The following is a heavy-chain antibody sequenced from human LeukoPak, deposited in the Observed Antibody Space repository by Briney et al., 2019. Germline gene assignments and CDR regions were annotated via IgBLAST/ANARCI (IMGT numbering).Heavy chain of an antibody. V-gene: IGHV3-21*01. CDR3: ARGLLFGYSLFDY. J-gene: IGHJ4*02. D-gene: IGHD3-22*01. CDR2: ISSSSSYI. Sequence: GGSLRLSCAASGFTFSSYSMNWVRQAPGKGLEWVSSISSSSSYIHYADSVKGRFTISRDNAKNSLYLQMNSLRAEDTAVYYCARGLLFGYSLFDYWGQGTLVTVSS. CDR1: GFTFSSYS.